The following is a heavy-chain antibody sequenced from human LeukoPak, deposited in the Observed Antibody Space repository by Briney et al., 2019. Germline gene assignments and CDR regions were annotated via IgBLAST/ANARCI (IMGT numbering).Heavy chain of an antibody. CDR2: IYYSGNT. V-gene: IGHV4-39*01. Sequence: SETLSLTCTVSGGSISSSTYYWRWIRQPPGKGLEWIGTIYYSGNTYYNPSLESRVTIFEDASKNQFSLMLTSVTAADTAVYYCARQISDYYYYYMDVWGKGTSVTVSS. J-gene: IGHJ6*03. CDR3: ARQISDYYYYYMDV. D-gene: IGHD3-10*01. CDR1: GGSISSSTYY.